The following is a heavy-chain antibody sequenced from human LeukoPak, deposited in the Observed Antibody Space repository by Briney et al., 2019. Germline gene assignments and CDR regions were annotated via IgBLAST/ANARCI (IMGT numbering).Heavy chain of an antibody. CDR3: ARDRMTTVNMFDP. J-gene: IGHJ5*02. CDR1: GGSISSSSYY. CDR2: TYYSGST. D-gene: IGHD4-17*01. Sequence: SETLSLTCTVSGGSISSSSYYWGWIRQPPGKGLEWIGSTYYSGSTYYNPSLKSRVTISVDTSKNQFSLKLSSVTAADTAVYYCARDRMTTVNMFDPWGQGTLVTVSS. V-gene: IGHV4-39*07.